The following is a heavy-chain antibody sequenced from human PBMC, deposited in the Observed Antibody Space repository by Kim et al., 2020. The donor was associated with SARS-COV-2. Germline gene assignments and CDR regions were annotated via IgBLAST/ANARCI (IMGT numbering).Heavy chain of an antibody. D-gene: IGHD2-2*01. CDR3: AILGTSGLAS. Sequence: GGSLRLSCAASGFNFSRHWMTWVRQAPGKGLEWVAHIKEDGSDKNYVDPVKGRFTISRDNAKNSLYLQMSNLRAEDTAVYFCAILGTSGLASWGQGTLVTVSS. J-gene: IGHJ4*02. CDR1: GFNFSRHW. CDR2: IKEDGSDK. V-gene: IGHV3-7*03.